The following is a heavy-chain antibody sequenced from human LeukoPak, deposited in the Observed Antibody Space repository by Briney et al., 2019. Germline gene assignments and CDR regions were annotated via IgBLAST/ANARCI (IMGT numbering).Heavy chain of an antibody. V-gene: IGHV4-38-2*01. CDR1: GYSISSGYY. CDR2: MYHSGST. CDR3: ARGLYYMDV. D-gene: IGHD3-16*01. Sequence: PSETLSLTCADSGYSISSGYYWGWIRQPPGKGLEWIGNMYHSGSTHYNPSLKSRVTMSVDTSKNQFSLKLSSVTAADTAVYYCARGLYYMDVWGKGTTVTVSS. J-gene: IGHJ6*03.